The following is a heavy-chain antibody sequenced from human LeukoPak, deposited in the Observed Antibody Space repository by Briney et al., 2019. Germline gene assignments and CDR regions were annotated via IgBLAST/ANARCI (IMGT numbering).Heavy chain of an antibody. CDR1: GFTFSSYG. D-gene: IGHD2-2*02. J-gene: IGHJ6*03. V-gene: IGHV3-30*02. CDR2: IRYDGSNK. Sequence: GGSLRLSCAASGFTFSSYGMHWVRQAPGKGLEWVAFIRYDGSNKYYADSVKGRFTISRDNSKNTLYLQMNSLRAEDTAVYYCAKDDIVVVPAAIGDRENYYYYMDVWGKGTTVTVSS. CDR3: AKDDIVVVPAAIGDRENYYYYMDV.